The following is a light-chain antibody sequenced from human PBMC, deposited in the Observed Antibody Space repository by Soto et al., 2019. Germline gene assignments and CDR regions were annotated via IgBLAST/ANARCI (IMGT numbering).Light chain of an antibody. V-gene: IGKV3-20*01. CDR2: GAS. J-gene: IGKJ1*01. Sequence: EIVLTQSPGILSLSXGXRATLSCRASQSVSNDFLAWYQQKPGQAPRLLIYGASTRATDVPDRFSGSGSGADFTLSISRLEPEDFAVYYCQQYGSSGTFGQGTKVDIK. CDR3: QQYGSSGT. CDR1: QSVSNDF.